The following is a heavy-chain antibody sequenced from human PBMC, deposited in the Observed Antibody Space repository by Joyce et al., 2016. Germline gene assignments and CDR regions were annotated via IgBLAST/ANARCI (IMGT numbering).Heavy chain of an antibody. Sequence: EVLLVESGGGLIQPGGSLRLSFAASGFTVSGNYMTWVRQDPGKGLEWVSVIYSAGSTFYADSVKGRFTISRDNSKNTLYLQMNSLRAEDTAVYYCARVYYDSSGYYDAFDIWGQGTMVTVSS. D-gene: IGHD3-22*01. J-gene: IGHJ3*02. CDR3: ARVYYDSSGYYDAFDI. V-gene: IGHV3-53*01. CDR2: IYSAGST. CDR1: GFTVSGNY.